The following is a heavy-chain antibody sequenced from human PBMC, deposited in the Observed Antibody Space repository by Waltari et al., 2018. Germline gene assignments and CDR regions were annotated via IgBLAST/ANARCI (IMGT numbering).Heavy chain of an antibody. V-gene: IGHV3-7*01. J-gene: IGHJ4*02. CDR3: ATSLDAAGND. Sequence: EVQLVESGGGLVQTGGSLRLSCAASGFTFSSYWMSWVRQAPGKGLEWLANINHDGSGKFFLGSVKGRFTIARDNAMNSVYLQMNSLTGEDTAVYYCATSLDAAGNDWGQGTLVTVSS. D-gene: IGHD5-18*01. CDR2: INHDGSGK. CDR1: GFTFSSYW.